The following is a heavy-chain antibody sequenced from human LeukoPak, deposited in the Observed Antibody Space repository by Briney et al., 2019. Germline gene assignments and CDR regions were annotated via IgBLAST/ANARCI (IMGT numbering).Heavy chain of an antibody. CDR1: GFTFSSYA. D-gene: IGHD3-22*01. CDR3: ARVRRPYYYDSSGYLHAFDI. CDR2: IWYDGSNK. Sequence: GGSLRLSCAASGFTFSSYAMHWVRQAPGKGLEWVAVIWYDGSNKYYADSVKGRFTISRDNSKNTLYLQMNSLRAEDTAVYYCARVRRPYYYDSSGYLHAFDIWGQGTMVTVSS. V-gene: IGHV3-33*08. J-gene: IGHJ3*02.